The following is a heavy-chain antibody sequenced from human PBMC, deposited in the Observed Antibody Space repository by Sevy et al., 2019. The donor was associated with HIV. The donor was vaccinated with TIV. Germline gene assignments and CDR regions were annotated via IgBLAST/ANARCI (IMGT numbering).Heavy chain of an antibody. CDR3: AQETVGRFDS. Sequence: GGSLRLSCAASGFTFIAYWMNWVRQAPGKGLEWVANIKSDGSDKHYVDSVEGRFTISRDNAKNSLYLQMNSLRVEDTAVYYCAQETVGRFDSWGQGTLVTVSS. V-gene: IGHV3-7*01. CDR1: GFTFIAYW. CDR2: IKSDGSDK. J-gene: IGHJ4*02. D-gene: IGHD3-16*01.